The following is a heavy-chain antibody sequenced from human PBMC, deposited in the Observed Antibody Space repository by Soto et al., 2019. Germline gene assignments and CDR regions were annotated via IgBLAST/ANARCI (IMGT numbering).Heavy chain of an antibody. Sequence: QVQLVQSGAEVKKPGASVKVSCKASGYTFTSYGISWVRQAPGQGLEWMGWISAYNGNTNYAQKLQGRVTMTTDTSTSTAYMELRSLRSDDTAVYYCARDAPYYYGSGSYLQYYYYYYYGMDVWGQGTTVTVSS. CDR3: ARDAPYYYGSGSYLQYYYYYYYGMDV. D-gene: IGHD3-10*01. J-gene: IGHJ6*02. CDR2: ISAYNGNT. CDR1: GYTFTSYG. V-gene: IGHV1-18*01.